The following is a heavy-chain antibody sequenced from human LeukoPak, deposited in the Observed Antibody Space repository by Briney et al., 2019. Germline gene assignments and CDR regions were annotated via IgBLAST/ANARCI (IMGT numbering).Heavy chain of an antibody. CDR1: GYSISSGYY. D-gene: IGHD3-10*01. CDR3: ARDPPYYYGSGSLSGPSPEFDY. V-gene: IGHV4-38-2*02. J-gene: IGHJ4*02. CDR2: IYHSGST. Sequence: SETLSLTCTVSGYSISSGYYWGWIRQPPGKGLEWIGSIYHSGSTYYNPSLKSRVTISVDTSKNQFSLKLSSVTAADTAVYYCARDPPYYYGSGSLSGPSPEFDYWGQGTLVTVSS.